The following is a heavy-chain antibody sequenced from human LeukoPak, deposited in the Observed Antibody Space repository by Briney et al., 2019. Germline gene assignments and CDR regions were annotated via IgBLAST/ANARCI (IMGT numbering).Heavy chain of an antibody. D-gene: IGHD2-2*01. CDR3: ARQEVGAGYCSSTSCAEPHWFDP. CDR1: GGSISSTSY. V-gene: IGHV4-39*01. J-gene: IGHJ5*02. CDR2: ILYSGST. Sequence: SETLSLTCIVSGGSISSTSYWGWIRQPPGKGLEWIGTILYSGSTFYNPSLKSRVTISVDTSKNQFSLKLNSMTAADTAVYYCARQEVGAGYCSSTSCAEPHWFDPWGQGTLVTVSS.